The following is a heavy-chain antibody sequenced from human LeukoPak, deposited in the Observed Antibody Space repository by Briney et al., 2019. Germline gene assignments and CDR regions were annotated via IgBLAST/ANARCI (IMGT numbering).Heavy chain of an antibody. Sequence: GASVKVSCKASGYTFTSYGISWVRQAPGQGLEWLGWMNPNSGNTGYAQKFQGRVTITRHTSISTAYMELSSLRSEDTAVYYCARAVRGVVVVPAATIGRDYYYYMDVWGKGTTVTVSS. CDR2: MNPNSGNT. D-gene: IGHD2-2*01. CDR1: GYTFTSYG. J-gene: IGHJ6*03. V-gene: IGHV1-8*03. CDR3: ARAVRGVVVVPAATIGRDYYYYMDV.